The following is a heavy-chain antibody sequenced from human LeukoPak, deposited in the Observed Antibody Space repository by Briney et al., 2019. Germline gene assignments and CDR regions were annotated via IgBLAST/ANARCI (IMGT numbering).Heavy chain of an antibody. CDR1: GCGFTSYW. V-gene: IGHV5-51*01. D-gene: IGHD3-22*01. J-gene: IGHJ5*02. CDR2: IYPGDSGT. CDR3: ARTYDSSGYGLGWFDP. Sequence: GAALKISCKGSGCGFTSYWIGWVRQMPGKGLEGMVMIYPGDSGTSYSPSFQGQVTISADKSISTAYLQWSSLKASDTAMYYCARTYDSSGYGLGWFDPWGQGTLVTVSS.